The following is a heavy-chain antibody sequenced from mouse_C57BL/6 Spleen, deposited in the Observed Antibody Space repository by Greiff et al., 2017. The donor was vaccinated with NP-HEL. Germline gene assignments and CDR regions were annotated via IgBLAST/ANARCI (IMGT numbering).Heavy chain of an antibody. J-gene: IGHJ3*01. CDR2: IHPNSGST. D-gene: IGHD1-1*01. CDR3: AREDYGSSYVAY. CDR1: GYTFTSYW. V-gene: IGHV1-64*01. Sequence: QVQLKQPGAELVKPGASVKLSCKASGYTFTSYWMHWVKQRPGQGLEWIGMIHPNSGSTNYNEKFKSKATLTVDKSSSTAYMQLSSLTSEDSAVYYCAREDYGSSYVAYWGQGTLVTVSA.